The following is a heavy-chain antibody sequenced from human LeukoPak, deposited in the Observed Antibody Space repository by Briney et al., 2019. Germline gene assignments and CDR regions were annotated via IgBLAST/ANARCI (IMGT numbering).Heavy chain of an antibody. J-gene: IGHJ4*02. CDR3: ARLSDLYNGTYLLDS. CDR2: GDHFGGA. CDR1: GNSVSSYY. V-gene: IGHV4-59*08. Sequence: SETLSLTCSVSGNSVSSYYWSWIRQPPGKGLEWVGYGDHFGGAIYNPSLKSRVTISVDTSNNQFSLRLTSVTAADTAVYHRARLSDLYNGTYLLDSWSQGTLVTVSS. D-gene: IGHD1-26*01.